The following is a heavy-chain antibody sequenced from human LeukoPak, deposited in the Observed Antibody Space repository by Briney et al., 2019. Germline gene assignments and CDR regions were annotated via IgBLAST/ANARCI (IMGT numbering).Heavy chain of an antibody. CDR3: ARGGGYSNYRTYYYYYYMDV. CDR2: INHSGST. V-gene: IGHV4-34*01. D-gene: IGHD4-11*01. CDR1: GGSFSGYY. Sequence: SETLSLSCAVYGGSFSGYYWSWIRQPPGKGLEWIGEINHSGSTNYNPSLTSRVTISVDTSKNQFSLKLSSVTAADTAVYYCARGGGYSNYRTYYYYYYMDVWGKGTTVTVSS. J-gene: IGHJ6*03.